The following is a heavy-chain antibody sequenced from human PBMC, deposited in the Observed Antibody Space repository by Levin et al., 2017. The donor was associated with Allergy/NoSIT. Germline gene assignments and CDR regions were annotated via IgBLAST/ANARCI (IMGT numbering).Heavy chain of an antibody. CDR2: IYYSGST. D-gene: IGHD2-2*01. CDR1: FFSFLLFLSS. V-gene: IGHV4-61*01. CDR3: AREGCSSTSCLFDY. Sequence: SETLSLTFPFSFFSFLLFLSSFLFLRPPPGKGLEWIGYIYYSGSTNYNPSLKSRVTISVDTSKNQFSLKLSSVTAADTAVYYCAREGCSSTSCLFDYWGQGTLVTVSS. J-gene: IGHJ4*02.